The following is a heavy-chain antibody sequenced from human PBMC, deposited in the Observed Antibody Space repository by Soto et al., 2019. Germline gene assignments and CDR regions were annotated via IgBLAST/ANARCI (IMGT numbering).Heavy chain of an antibody. V-gene: IGHV3-15*01. CDR2: VKSKNDGGTT. J-gene: IGHJ5*02. CDR3: ATDCRSLAICSTLDL. Sequence: EVLLVESGGGLVEPGGSLRLSCAASRFSFSDAWMSWVRQAPGKGLEWVARVKSKNDGGTTDYAAPVNGRFIISRDDSKNMLYLQMNSLKTEDTAVYYCATDCRSLAICSTLDLWGQGTLVTVSS. D-gene: IGHD2-2*01. CDR1: RFSFSDAW.